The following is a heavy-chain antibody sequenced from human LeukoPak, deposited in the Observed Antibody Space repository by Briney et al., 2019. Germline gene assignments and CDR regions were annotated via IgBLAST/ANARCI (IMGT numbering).Heavy chain of an antibody. D-gene: IGHD3-22*01. CDR1: GFTFSSYG. CDR3: AKDGWYYYDSSGYYNY. J-gene: IGHJ4*02. CDR2: IRYDGSNK. V-gene: IGHV3-30*02. Sequence: PGGSLRLSCAASGFTFSSYGMHWVRQAPGKGLEWVAFIRYDGSNKYYADSVKGRFTISRDNSKNTLYLQMNSLRAEDTAVYYCAKDGWYYYDSSGYYNYWGQGTLVTVSP.